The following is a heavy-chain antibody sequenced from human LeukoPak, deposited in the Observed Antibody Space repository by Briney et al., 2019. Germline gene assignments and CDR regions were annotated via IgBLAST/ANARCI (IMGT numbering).Heavy chain of an antibody. D-gene: IGHD3-10*01. V-gene: IGHV4-59*12. CDR3: ARGPEAVRAKNWFDP. J-gene: IGHJ5*02. CDR2: IYYSGST. Sequence: SETLSLTCTVSGGSISSYYWSWIRQPPGKGLEWIGYIYYSGSTNYNSSLKSRVTISVDASKNQFSLKLSSVTAADTAVYYCARGPEAVRAKNWFDPWGQGTLVTVSS. CDR1: GGSISSYY.